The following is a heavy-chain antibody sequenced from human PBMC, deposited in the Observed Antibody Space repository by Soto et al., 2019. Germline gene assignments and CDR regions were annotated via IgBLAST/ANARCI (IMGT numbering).Heavy chain of an antibody. CDR3: MSIGAVAGPMDV. J-gene: IGHJ6*02. CDR2: IRSKANSYAT. CDR1: GFTFSNAW. V-gene: IGHV3-73*01. D-gene: IGHD6-19*01. Sequence: EVQLVESGGGLVKPGGSLRLSCAASGFTFSNAWMSWVRQAPGKGLEWVGRIRSKANSYATAYAASVKGRFTISRDDSKNTAYLQMNSLKTEDTAVYYCMSIGAVAGPMDVWGQGTTVTVSS.